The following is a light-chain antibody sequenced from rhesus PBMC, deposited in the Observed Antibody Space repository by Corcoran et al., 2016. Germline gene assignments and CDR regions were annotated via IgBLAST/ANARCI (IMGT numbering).Light chain of an antibody. V-gene: IGKV2-82*02. CDR2: LVY. J-gene: IGKJ1*01. CDR3: MQALRSPWT. CDR1: QSLVYSDGKTS. Sequence: DIVMIQTPLSLPVTLGEPASISCRSSQSLVYSDGKTSLYWYLQKPGQSPQLLRYLVYTRASGVPDKVGGRGSGTDVTLKSSRVEAEDVGVYYCMQALRSPWTFGQGTKVEIK.